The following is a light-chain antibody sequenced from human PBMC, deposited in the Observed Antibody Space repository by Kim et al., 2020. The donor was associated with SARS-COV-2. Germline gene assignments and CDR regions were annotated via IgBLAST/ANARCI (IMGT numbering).Light chain of an antibody. CDR3: QQYYDAPYT. V-gene: IGKV4-1*01. CDR1: QTILYKSNNENY. Sequence: RATINCKSSQTILYKSNNENYLAWYQQKPGQPPKLLIYWASTRESGVPDRFSGSGSGTDFTLTISSLRAEDVAVYYCQQYYDAPYTFGQGTKLEI. J-gene: IGKJ2*01. CDR2: WAS.